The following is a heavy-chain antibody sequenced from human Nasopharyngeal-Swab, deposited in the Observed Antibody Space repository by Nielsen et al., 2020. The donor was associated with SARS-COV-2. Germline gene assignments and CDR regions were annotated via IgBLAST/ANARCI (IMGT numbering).Heavy chain of an antibody. V-gene: IGHV3-48*02. CDR2: ISSSSSTI. D-gene: IGHD6-19*01. Sequence: GGSLRLSCAASEFTFSSYSMNWVRQAPGKGLEWVSYISSSSSTIYYADSVKGRFTISRDNAKNSLYLQMNSLRDEDTAVYYCARLSGWYLSLAFDYWGQGTLVTVSS. CDR1: EFTFSSYS. CDR3: ARLSGWYLSLAFDY. J-gene: IGHJ4*02.